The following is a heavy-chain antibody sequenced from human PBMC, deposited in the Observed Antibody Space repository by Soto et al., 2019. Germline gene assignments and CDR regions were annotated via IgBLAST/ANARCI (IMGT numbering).Heavy chain of an antibody. CDR2: IKQDGSEK. CDR1: GFTFSSYW. J-gene: IGHJ4*02. V-gene: IGHV3-7*01. Sequence: GGSLRLSCAASGFTFSSYWMSWVRQAPGKGLEWVANIKQDGSEKYYVDSVKGRFTISRDNAKNSLYLQMNSLRAEDTAVYYCARDGMITFGGVEFDYWGQGTLVTVSS. D-gene: IGHD3-16*01. CDR3: ARDGMITFGGVEFDY.